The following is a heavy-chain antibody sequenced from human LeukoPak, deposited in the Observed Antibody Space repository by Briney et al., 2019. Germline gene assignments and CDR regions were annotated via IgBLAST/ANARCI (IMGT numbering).Heavy chain of an antibody. CDR3: ARVRDCGGGSCFSYLDY. J-gene: IGHJ4*02. D-gene: IGHD2-15*01. CDR2: INGDESST. CDR1: GFTFSSYW. Sequence: PGGSLRLSCAASGFTFSSYWMSWVRQVPGKGLVWVSRINGDESSTTYADSVKGRFTISRDNAKNTLYLQMNTLRAEDTAVYYCARVRDCGGGSCFSYLDYWGQGTLVTVSS. V-gene: IGHV3-74*01.